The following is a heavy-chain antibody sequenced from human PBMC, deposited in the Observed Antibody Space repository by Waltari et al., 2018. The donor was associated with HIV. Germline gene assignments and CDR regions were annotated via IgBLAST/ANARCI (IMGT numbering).Heavy chain of an antibody. J-gene: IGHJ5*02. CDR1: GDSVSSNSAA. Sequence: PSQTLSLPCAISGDSVSSNSAAWNWIRQSPSRGLEWLGRTYYRSKWYNDYAVSVKSRITINPDTSKNQFSLQLNSVTPEDTAVYYCARVGVPWDSSGWSRGWFDPWGQGTLVTVAS. CDR2: TYYRSKWYN. D-gene: IGHD6-19*01. CDR3: ARVGVPWDSSGWSRGWFDP. V-gene: IGHV6-1*01.